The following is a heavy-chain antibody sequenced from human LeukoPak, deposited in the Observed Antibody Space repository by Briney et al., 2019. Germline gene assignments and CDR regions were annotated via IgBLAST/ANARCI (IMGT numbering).Heavy chain of an antibody. J-gene: IGHJ4*02. CDR1: GFSISRYS. CDR2: ISSSSSTI. D-gene: IGHD3-22*01. V-gene: IGHV3-48*02. CDR3: ARPHYYDSSGYYY. Sequence: GGSLRLSCAASGFSISRYSMNWVRQAPGKGLEWVSYISSSSSTIYYADSVKGRFTISRDNAKNSLYLQMNSLRDEDTAVYYCARPHYYDSSGYYYWGQGTLVTVSS.